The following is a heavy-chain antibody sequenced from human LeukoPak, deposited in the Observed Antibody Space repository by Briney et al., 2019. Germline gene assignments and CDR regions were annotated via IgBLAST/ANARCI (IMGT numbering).Heavy chain of an antibody. Sequence: SETLSLTCAVYGGSFSGYYWSCIRQPPGKGLEWIGEINHSGSTNYNPSLKSRVTISVDTSKNQFSLKLSSVTAADTAVYYCARSMHSSSSRWSSYYYGMDVWGQGTTVTVSS. D-gene: IGHD6-6*01. CDR1: GGSFSGYY. V-gene: IGHV4-34*01. CDR2: INHSGST. J-gene: IGHJ6*02. CDR3: ARSMHSSSSRWSSYYYGMDV.